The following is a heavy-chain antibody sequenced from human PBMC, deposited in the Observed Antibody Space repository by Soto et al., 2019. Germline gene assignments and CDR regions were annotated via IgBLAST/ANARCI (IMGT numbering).Heavy chain of an antibody. CDR3: ARDRGGCSGGSCYSGVYYYGMDV. D-gene: IGHD2-15*01. V-gene: IGHV1-2*04. CDR1: GYTFTGYY. CDR2: INPNSGGT. Sequence: GASVKVSCKASGYTFTGYYMHWVRQAPGQGLEWMGWINPNSGGTNYAQKFQGWVTMTRDTSISTAYMELSRLRSDDTAVYYCARDRGGCSGGSCYSGVYYYGMDVWGQGTTVTVSS. J-gene: IGHJ6*02.